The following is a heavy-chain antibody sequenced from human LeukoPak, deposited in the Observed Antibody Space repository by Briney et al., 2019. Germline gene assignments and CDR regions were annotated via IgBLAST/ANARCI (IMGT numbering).Heavy chain of an antibody. CDR1: GFTFSSYG. V-gene: IGHV3-33*01. CDR2: IWYDGSNK. D-gene: IGHD3-10*01. J-gene: IGHJ4*02. Sequence: GGSLRLSCAASGFTFSSYGMHWVRQAPGKGLEWVAVIWYDGSNKYYADSVKGRFTISRDNSKNTLYLQMNSLRAEDTAVYYCARDGSVTMVRGVPDYWGQGTLVTVSS. CDR3: ARDGSVTMVRGVPDY.